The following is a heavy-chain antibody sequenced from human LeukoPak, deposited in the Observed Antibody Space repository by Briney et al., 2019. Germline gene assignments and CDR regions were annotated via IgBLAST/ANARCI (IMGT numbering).Heavy chain of an antibody. D-gene: IGHD2-21*02. CDR1: GFTFSWYG. J-gene: IGHJ4*02. CDR2: ISKNGGNT. CDR3: VKDLSDRDVDY. Sequence: PGGSLRLSCLGSGFTFSWYGMNWVRPAPGRGLEYVSAISKNGGNTYYVDSVKGRFTISRDNSKNTLYLQMNSLRVEDTAVYFCVKDLSDRDVDYWGQGTLVTVSS. V-gene: IGHV3-64D*06.